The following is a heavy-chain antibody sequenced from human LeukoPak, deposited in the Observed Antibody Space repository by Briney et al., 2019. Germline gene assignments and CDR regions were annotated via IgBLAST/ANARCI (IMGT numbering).Heavy chain of an antibody. D-gene: IGHD6-19*01. CDR2: INHSGST. Sequence: PSETLSLTCAVYGGSLSDYYWSWIRQPPGKGLEWIGEINHSGSTNYNPSLKSRVTISVDTSKNQFSLKLSSVTAADTAVYYCARHPHLGAVAGGGIIDYWGQGTLVTVSS. CDR1: GGSLSDYY. V-gene: IGHV4-34*01. J-gene: IGHJ4*02. CDR3: ARHPHLGAVAGGGIIDY.